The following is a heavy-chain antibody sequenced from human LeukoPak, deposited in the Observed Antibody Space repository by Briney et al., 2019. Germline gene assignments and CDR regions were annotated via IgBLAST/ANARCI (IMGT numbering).Heavy chain of an antibody. J-gene: IGHJ4*02. V-gene: IGHV3-48*03. D-gene: IGHD6-19*01. CDR2: ISSSGSTI. CDR1: GFTFSSCE. Sequence: GSLRLSCAASGFTFSSCEMNWVRQAPGKGLEWVSYISSSGSTIYYADSVKRRFTISRDNAKNSLYLQMNSLRAEDTAVYYCARQGLAVAGDYWGQGTLVTVSS. CDR3: ARQGLAVAGDY.